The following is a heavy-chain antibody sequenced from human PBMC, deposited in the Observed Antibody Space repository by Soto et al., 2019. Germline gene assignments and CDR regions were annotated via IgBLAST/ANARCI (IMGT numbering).Heavy chain of an antibody. CDR1: GYKFTSYW. Sequence: GESLKISCQGSGYKFTSYWISWVRQMPGKGLEWMGRIDPSDSYTNYSPSFQGHVTISADKSISTAYLQWSSLKASDTAMYYCARQQQWLDHAFDIWGQGTMVTVSS. D-gene: IGHD6-19*01. CDR3: ARQQQWLDHAFDI. J-gene: IGHJ3*02. CDR2: IDPSDSYT. V-gene: IGHV5-10-1*01.